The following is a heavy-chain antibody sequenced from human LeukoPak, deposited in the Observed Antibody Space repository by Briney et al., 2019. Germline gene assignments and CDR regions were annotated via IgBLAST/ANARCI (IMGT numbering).Heavy chain of an antibody. Sequence: PETLSLTCTVSGGSINNYYWSWIRQPPGKGLEWIGYIYYRGSTNYNPSLKSRVTFSVDTSKNQFSLKLNSVTAADTAVYYCARGGDYGDLRYFDYWGQGTLVTVSS. CDR1: GGSINNYY. V-gene: IGHV4-59*01. J-gene: IGHJ4*02. CDR3: ARGGDYGDLRYFDY. D-gene: IGHD4-17*01. CDR2: IYYRGST.